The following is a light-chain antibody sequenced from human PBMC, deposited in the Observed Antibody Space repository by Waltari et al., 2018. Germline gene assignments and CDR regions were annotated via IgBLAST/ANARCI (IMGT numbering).Light chain of an antibody. CDR3: SSYSRTSTLVV. CDR1: SSDVGGYNY. Sequence: QSALTQPASVSGSPGQSITFSCTGDSSDVGGYNYVSWYQQQPGKAPRLMIYDVSLRPSGVSNRFSGSKSGITASLTISGLQAEDEADYYCSSYSRTSTLVVFGGGTKLAVL. V-gene: IGLV2-14*03. J-gene: IGLJ2*01. CDR2: DVS.